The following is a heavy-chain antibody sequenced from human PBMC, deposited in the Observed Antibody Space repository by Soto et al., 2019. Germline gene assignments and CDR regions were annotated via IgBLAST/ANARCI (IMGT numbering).Heavy chain of an antibody. J-gene: IGHJ4*02. CDR2: IYYSGST. V-gene: IGHV4-31*03. CDR3: ARDRAKGGPIDY. Sequence: QVQLQESGPGLVKPSQTLSLTCTVSGGSISSGGYYWSWIRQHPGKGLEWIGYIYYSGSTYYNPSLKGRVTISVDTSKNQSSLKLSSVTAADTAVYYCARDRAKGGPIDYWGQGTWSPSPQ. D-gene: IGHD1-26*01. CDR1: GGSISSGGYY.